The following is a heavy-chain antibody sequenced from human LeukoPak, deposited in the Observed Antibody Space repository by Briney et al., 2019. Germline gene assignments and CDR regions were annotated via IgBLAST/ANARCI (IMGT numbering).Heavy chain of an antibody. V-gene: IGHV4-34*01. CDR1: GGSFSSHY. J-gene: IGHJ6*04. CDR3: ARGLRQGSAWSWGPKEKSYQYMDV. D-gene: IGHD6-19*01. CDR2: INPRGST. Sequence: SETLSVTCGVSGGSFSSHYWTWIRQPLGKGLEWIGEINPRGSTNYYPSLESRVTVSADTSRNQLSLSLTSVTAADSAVYFCARGLRQGSAWSWGPKEKSYQYMDVWGTGTTVIVSS.